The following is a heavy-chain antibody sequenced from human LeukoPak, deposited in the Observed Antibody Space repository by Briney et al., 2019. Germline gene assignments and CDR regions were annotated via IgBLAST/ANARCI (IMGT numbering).Heavy chain of an antibody. V-gene: IGHV3-7*01. J-gene: IGHJ4*02. CDR2: IKQDGSEK. Sequence: GGSLRLSCAASGITLSVYWMSWVRQAPGKGLEWVANIKQDGSEKYYRDSVQGRFTISRDNAKNSLYLQMNSLIAEDTAVYYCARSGSGYFDYWGQGSLVTVSS. CDR3: ARSGSGYFDY. CDR1: GITLSVYW.